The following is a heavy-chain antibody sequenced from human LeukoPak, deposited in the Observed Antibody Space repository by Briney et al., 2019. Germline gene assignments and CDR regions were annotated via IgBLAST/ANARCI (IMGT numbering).Heavy chain of an antibody. CDR3: ARGPYCSGGTCFSLGEFDP. V-gene: IGHV3-23*01. Sequence: EGSLRLSCAASGFTFRKYAMSWVRQTPGKGLQWVSSISGSGNSTYYADSVKGRFAISRDNSKNTFYLQMNSLRGEDTAVYHCARGPYCSGGTCFSLGEFDPWGQGTLVTVSS. CDR1: GFTFRKYA. D-gene: IGHD2-15*01. J-gene: IGHJ5*02. CDR2: ISGSGNST.